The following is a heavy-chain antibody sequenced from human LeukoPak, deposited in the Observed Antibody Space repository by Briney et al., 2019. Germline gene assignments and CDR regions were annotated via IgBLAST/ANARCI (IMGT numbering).Heavy chain of an antibody. CDR1: GYRFTNYW. CDR2: IYPGDSDT. J-gene: IGHJ4*02. CDR3: ARQVGDYYDSSGYSLD. Sequence: AGESLKISCKGSGYRFTNYWIGWVRQMPGKGLEWMGIIYPGDSDTRYSPSFQGQVTISADKSISTAYLQWSSLKASDTAMYYCARQVGDYYDSSGYSLDWGQGTLVTVSS. V-gene: IGHV5-51*01. D-gene: IGHD3-22*01.